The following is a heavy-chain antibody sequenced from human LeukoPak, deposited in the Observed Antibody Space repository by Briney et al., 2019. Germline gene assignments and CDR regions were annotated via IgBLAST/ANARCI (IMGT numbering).Heavy chain of an antibody. CDR2: IYYSGST. CDR3: ARVGIRAAAQANFDY. D-gene: IGHD6-13*01. Sequence: SETLSLTCTVSGGSISSSSYYWSWIRQPPGKGLEWIGYIYYSGSTNYNPSLKSRLTISVDTSKNQFSLELSSVTAADTAVYYCARVGIRAAAQANFDYWGQGALVTVSS. V-gene: IGHV4-61*01. CDR1: GGSISSSSYY. J-gene: IGHJ4*02.